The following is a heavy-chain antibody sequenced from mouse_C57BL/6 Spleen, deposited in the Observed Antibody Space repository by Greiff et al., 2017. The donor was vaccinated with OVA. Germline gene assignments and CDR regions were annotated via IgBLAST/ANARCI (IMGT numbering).Heavy chain of an antibody. CDR1: GYTFTSYW. CDR3: ARRGYYGSSEDYFDY. J-gene: IGHJ2*01. D-gene: IGHD1-1*01. V-gene: IGHV1-50*01. CDR2: IDPSDSYT. Sequence: QVQLQQPGAELVKPGASVKLSCKASGYTFTSYWMQWVKQRPGQGLEWIGEIDPSDSYTTYNQKFKGKATLTVDTSSSTAYMQLSSLTSEDSAVYYCARRGYYGSSEDYFDYWGQGTTLTVSS.